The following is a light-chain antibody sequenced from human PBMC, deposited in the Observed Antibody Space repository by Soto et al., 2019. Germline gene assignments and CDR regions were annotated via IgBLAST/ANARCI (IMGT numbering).Light chain of an antibody. Sequence: DIVMTQSPDSLAVSLGERATINCKSSQSVLYSSNNKNYLAWYQQKPGQPPKLLIYWASTRESGVPDRFSGSGSETDFTLTLSSVQAEDVAVYYCQQYYSTPLTFGQGTKVEIK. V-gene: IGKV4-1*01. CDR3: QQYYSTPLT. J-gene: IGKJ1*01. CDR1: QSVLYSSNNKNY. CDR2: WAS.